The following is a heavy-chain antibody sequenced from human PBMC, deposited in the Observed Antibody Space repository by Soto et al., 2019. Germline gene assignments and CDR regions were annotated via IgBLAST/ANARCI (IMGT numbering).Heavy chain of an antibody. CDR1: GFSLSTSGVG. Sequence: QITLKESGPTLVKPTQTLTLTCTFSGFSLSTSGVGVGWIRQPPGKALEWLALIYWDDDKRYSPSLKSRLTITKDTSKSQVVLTMTNMDPVDTATYYCAHRPSYCSGGSCYSGFDYWGQGTLVPVSS. V-gene: IGHV2-5*02. J-gene: IGHJ4*02. CDR3: AHRPSYCSGGSCYSGFDY. CDR2: IYWDDDK. D-gene: IGHD2-15*01.